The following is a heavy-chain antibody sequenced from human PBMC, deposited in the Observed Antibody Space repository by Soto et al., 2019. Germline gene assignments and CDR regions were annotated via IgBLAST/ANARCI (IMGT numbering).Heavy chain of an antibody. CDR2: ISGSGGST. D-gene: IGHD2-2*01. CDR1: GFNFSSYA. J-gene: IGHJ5*02. CDR3: AKPVVVPAAPHGRFDP. V-gene: IGHV3-23*01. Sequence: GGSLRLSCAASGFNFSSYAMSWVRQAPGKGLEWVSAISGSGGSTYYADSVKGRFTISRDNSKNTLYLQMNSLRAEDTAVYYCAKPVVVPAAPHGRFDPWGQGTLVTVSS.